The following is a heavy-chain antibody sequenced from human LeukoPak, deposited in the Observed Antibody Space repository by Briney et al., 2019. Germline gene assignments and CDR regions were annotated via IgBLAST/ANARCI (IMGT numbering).Heavy chain of an antibody. CDR2: ISAYNANT. CDR1: GYTFSSYG. CDR3: ARVAESEYFYYCMDV. J-gene: IGHJ6*03. Sequence: GSVTVSCKASGYTFSSYGISWVRQAPGQGLEGMGWISAYNANTNYTKKLQGRVTMTTDTSTSTAHMELRSLRSDDTAVYYCARVAESEYFYYCMDVWGKGTTVTISS. D-gene: IGHD3-10*01. V-gene: IGHV1-18*01.